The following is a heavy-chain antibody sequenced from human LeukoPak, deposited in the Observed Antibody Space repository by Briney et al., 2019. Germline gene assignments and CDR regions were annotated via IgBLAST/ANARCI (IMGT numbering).Heavy chain of an antibody. D-gene: IGHD6-6*01. Sequence: PSETLSLTCTVSGGSIRSYYWSWIRQPPGKGLEWIGFIFHTGTTNYNPSLKSRVAISVDRSKNQFSLKLSSVTAADTAVYYCARGYSSSSEPFDYWGQGTLVTVSS. J-gene: IGHJ4*02. CDR1: GGSIRSYY. CDR3: ARGYSSSSEPFDY. CDR2: IFHTGTT. V-gene: IGHV4-59*01.